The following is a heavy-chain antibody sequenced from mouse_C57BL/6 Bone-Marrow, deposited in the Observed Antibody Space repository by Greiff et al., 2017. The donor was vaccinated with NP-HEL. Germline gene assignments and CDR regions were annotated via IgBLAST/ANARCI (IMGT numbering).Heavy chain of an antibody. J-gene: IGHJ4*01. Sequence: VQLQQSGPELVKPGDSVKISCKASGYSFTGYFMNWVMQSHGKSLEWIGRINPYNGDTFYNQKFKGKATLTVDKSSSTAHMELRSLTSEDSAVYYCARGSYDGYYPYAMDYWGQGTSVTVSS. D-gene: IGHD2-3*01. CDR3: ARGSYDGYYPYAMDY. CDR1: GYSFTGYF. CDR2: INPYNGDT. V-gene: IGHV1-20*01.